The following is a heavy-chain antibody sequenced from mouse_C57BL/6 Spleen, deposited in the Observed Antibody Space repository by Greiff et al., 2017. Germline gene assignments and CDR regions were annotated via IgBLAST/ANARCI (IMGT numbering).Heavy chain of an antibody. J-gene: IGHJ2*01. CDR2: ISSGGDYI. V-gene: IGHV5-9-1*02. CDR3: TSLTGPYYFDY. CDR1: GFTFSSYA. Sequence: EVKLMESGEGLVKPGGSLKLSCAASGFTFSSYAMSWVRQTPEKRLEWVAYISSGGDYIYYADTVKGRFTISRDNARNTLYLQMSSLKSEDTAMYYCTSLTGPYYFDYWGQGTTLTVSS. D-gene: IGHD4-1*01.